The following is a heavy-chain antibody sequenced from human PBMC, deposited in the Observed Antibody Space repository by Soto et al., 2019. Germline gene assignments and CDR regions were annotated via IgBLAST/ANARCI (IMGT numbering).Heavy chain of an antibody. CDR1: GFTFSSYG. J-gene: IGHJ4*02. D-gene: IGHD6-19*01. CDR2: IWYDGSNK. CDR3: AKDSSGWNIDY. V-gene: IGHV3-33*06. Sequence: HVQLVESGGGVVQPGGSLRLSCAASGFTFSSYGMHWVRQAPGKGLEWVAVIWYDGSNKYYADSVKGRFTISRDNSKNTLYLQMNSRRAEDTAVYYCAKDSSGWNIDYWGQGTLVTVPS.